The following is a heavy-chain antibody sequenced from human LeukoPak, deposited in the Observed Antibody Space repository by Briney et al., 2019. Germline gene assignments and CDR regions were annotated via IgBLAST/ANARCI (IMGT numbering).Heavy chain of an antibody. CDR3: AREGVDRRGVYYYYMDV. Sequence: GGSLRLSCAASGFTFSRYVMSWVRQAPGKGLEWVSAISGSGGSTYYADSVKGRFTISRDNSKNTLYLQINSLRAEDTAVYYCAREGVDRRGVYYYYMDVWGKGTTVTISS. J-gene: IGHJ6*03. CDR2: ISGSGGST. D-gene: IGHD3-16*01. CDR1: GFTFSRYV. V-gene: IGHV3-23*01.